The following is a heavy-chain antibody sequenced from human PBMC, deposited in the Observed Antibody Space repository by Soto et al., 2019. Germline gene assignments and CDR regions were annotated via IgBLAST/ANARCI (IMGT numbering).Heavy chain of an antibody. Sequence: PSETLSLTCAVYCGSFSGYYWSWIRQPPGKGLEWIGEINHSGSTNYNPSLKSRVTISVDTSKNQFSLKLSSVTAADTAVYYCARHFWSGFYRFDPWGQGTLVTVSS. J-gene: IGHJ5*02. D-gene: IGHD3-3*02. CDR2: INHSGST. CDR3: ARHFWSGFYRFDP. V-gene: IGHV4-34*01. CDR1: CGSFSGYY.